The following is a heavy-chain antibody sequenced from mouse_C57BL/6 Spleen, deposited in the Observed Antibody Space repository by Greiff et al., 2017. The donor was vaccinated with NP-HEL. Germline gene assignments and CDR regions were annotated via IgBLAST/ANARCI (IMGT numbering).Heavy chain of an antibody. Sequence: VQLQQSGAELAKPGASVKLSCKASGYTFTSYWLPWVKQRPGQGLEWIGYINPSSGYTKYNQKFKDKATLTADKPSSTAYMQLSSLTYEDSAVYYCAISGYDYDAAMDYWGQGTSVTVSS. J-gene: IGHJ4*01. CDR1: GYTFTSYW. D-gene: IGHD2-4*01. CDR3: AISGYDYDAAMDY. V-gene: IGHV1-7*01. CDR2: INPSSGYT.